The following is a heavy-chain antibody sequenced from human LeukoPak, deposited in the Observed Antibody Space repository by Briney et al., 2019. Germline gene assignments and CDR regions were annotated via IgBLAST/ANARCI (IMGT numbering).Heavy chain of an antibody. V-gene: IGHV4-4*07. CDR3: AGVALMDIAAEDDAFDI. CDR1: GGSISSYY. D-gene: IGHD5-12*01. CDR2: IYTSGST. J-gene: IGHJ3*02. Sequence: SETLSLTCTVSGGSISSYYWSWIRQPAGKGLEWIGRIYTSGSTNYNPSLKSRVTMSVDTSKNQFSLKLSSVTAADTAVYYCAGVALMDIAAEDDAFDIWGQGTMVTVSS.